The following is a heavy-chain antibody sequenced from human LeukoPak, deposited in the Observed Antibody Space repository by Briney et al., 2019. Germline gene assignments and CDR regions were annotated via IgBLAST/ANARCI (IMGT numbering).Heavy chain of an antibody. D-gene: IGHD2-8*01. CDR2: ISTRSSTI. J-gene: IGHJ5*02. CDR1: GTTFSSYS. Sequence: GPSLRLSRPASGTTFSSYSMNCARQAPGKWLEWVAYISTRSSTIFNADSVEGRFNISRDNADNSLYLQMNSLGVEDTAVYYCARGIRSCSNGVCYTNCFDRWGQGTLVTVSS. CDR3: ARGIRSCSNGVCYTNCFDR. V-gene: IGHV3-48*04.